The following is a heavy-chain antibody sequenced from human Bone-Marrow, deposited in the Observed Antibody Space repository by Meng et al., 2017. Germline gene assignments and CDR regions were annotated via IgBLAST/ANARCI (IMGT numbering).Heavy chain of an antibody. CDR2: ISYDGNSK. CDR3: ARAYYFESSGYSFLGSYYFDY. D-gene: IGHD3-22*01. Sequence: GESLKISCAVSGFTFSSYTMHWVRQAPGKGLEWVSIISYDGNSKYSGDSVKGRFTISRDNSNNTLYLQVNSLRPEDTAVYYCARAYYFESSGYSFLGSYYFDYWGQGTPVTVSS. V-gene: IGHV3-30*01. CDR1: GFTFSSYT. J-gene: IGHJ4*02.